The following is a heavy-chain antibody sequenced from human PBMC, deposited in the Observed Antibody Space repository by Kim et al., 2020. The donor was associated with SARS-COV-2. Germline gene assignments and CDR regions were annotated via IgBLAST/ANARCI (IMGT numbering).Heavy chain of an antibody. Sequence: GGSLRLSCAASGFTFSSYAMSWVRQAPGKGLEWVSAISGSGGSTYYADSVKGRFTISRDNSKNTLYLQMNSLRAEDTAVYYCAKAYPRDIVLMVYGPLVNWGQGTLVTVSS. CDR1: GFTFSSYA. CDR3: AKAYPRDIVLMVYGPLVN. CDR2: ISGSGGST. J-gene: IGHJ4*02. V-gene: IGHV3-23*01. D-gene: IGHD2-8*01.